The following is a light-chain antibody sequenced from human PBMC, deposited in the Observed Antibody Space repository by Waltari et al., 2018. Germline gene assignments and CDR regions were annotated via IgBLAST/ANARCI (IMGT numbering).Light chain of an antibody. CDR1: QSVSSY. J-gene: IGKJ2*01. CDR3: QQRSNSPPDT. Sequence: EIVLTQSPATLSLSPGERATLSSRASQSVSSYLAWYQQKPGQAPRLLIYDASNRATGIPGRYSGNGAGTDFSLTISSLGPEDFAVYYCQQRSNSPPDTFGQGTKLEIK. V-gene: IGKV3-11*01. CDR2: DAS.